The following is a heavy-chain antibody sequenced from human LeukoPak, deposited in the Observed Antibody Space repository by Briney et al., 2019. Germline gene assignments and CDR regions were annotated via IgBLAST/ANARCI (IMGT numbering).Heavy chain of an antibody. Sequence: SGPTLVKPTQTLTLTCTFSGFSLSTSGVGVGWIRQPPGKALEWLALIYWTDDKRYSPSLKSRLTITKDTSKNQVVLTMTNMDPVDTATYYCAHSSLVGATKPFDYWGQGTLVTVSS. CDR3: AHSSLVGATKPFDY. CDR2: IYWTDDK. V-gene: IGHV2-5*01. D-gene: IGHD1-26*01. J-gene: IGHJ4*02. CDR1: GFSLSTSGVG.